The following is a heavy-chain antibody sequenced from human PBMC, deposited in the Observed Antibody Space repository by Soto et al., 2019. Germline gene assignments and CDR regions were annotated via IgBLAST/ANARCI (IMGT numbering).Heavy chain of an antibody. J-gene: IGHJ5*02. CDR3: VRGGGGGLFDP. D-gene: IGHD2-15*01. V-gene: IGHV3-11*06. Sequence: PGGSLRLSCAGSGFTFGDSYMSWIRQAPGKGLEWLSYISPGSRYPAYADSVKGRFTISRDNAKRSLYLQMMSLTAEDTAIYYCVRGGGGGLFDPWGQGTMVTVSA. CDR2: ISPGSRYP. CDR1: GFTFGDSY.